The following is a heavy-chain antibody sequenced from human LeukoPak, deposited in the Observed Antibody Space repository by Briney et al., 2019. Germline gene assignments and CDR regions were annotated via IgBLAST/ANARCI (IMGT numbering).Heavy chain of an antibody. CDR1: GFTFSSYS. V-gene: IGHV3-21*01. J-gene: IGHJ5*02. D-gene: IGHD4-17*01. CDR2: ISSSSSYI. Sequence: PGGSLRLSCAASGFTFSSYSMNWVRQAPGKGLEWVSSISSSSSYIYYADSVKGRFTISRDNAKNSLYLQMNSLRAEDTAVYYCARERDDYGDPNWFDPWGQGTLVTVSS. CDR3: ARERDDYGDPNWFDP.